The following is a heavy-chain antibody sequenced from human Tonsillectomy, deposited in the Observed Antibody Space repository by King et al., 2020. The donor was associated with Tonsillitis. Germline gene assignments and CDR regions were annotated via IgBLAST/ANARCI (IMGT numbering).Heavy chain of an antibody. Sequence: QLVQSGGGVVQPGRSLRLSCAASGFTFSSYGMHWVRQVPGKGLEWVAVISYNGGNKYYAESVKGQGRFTISRDNSKDTLYLQINSLRAEDTAVYYCATRMSSTSGYYFDYWGQGTLVTVSS. J-gene: IGHJ4*02. CDR2: ISYNGGNK. CDR1: GFTFSSYG. V-gene: IGHV3-30*03. CDR3: ATRMSSTSGYYFDY. D-gene: IGHD2-2*01.